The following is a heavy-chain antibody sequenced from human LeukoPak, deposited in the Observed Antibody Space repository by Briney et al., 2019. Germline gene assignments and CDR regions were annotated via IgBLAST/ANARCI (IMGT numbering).Heavy chain of an antibody. D-gene: IGHD6-6*01. Sequence: GASVKVSCKASGYTLTGYYMHWVRQAPGQGLEWMGRINPNSGGTNYAQKFQGRVTMTRDTSISTAYMELSRLRSDDTAVYYCASTDRYSSSSEIFDYWGQGTLVTVSS. CDR2: INPNSGGT. V-gene: IGHV1-2*06. J-gene: IGHJ4*02. CDR1: GYTLTGYY. CDR3: ASTDRYSSSSEIFDY.